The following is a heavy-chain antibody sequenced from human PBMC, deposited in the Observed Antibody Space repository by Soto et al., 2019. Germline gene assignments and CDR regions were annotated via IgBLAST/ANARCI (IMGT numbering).Heavy chain of an antibody. CDR3: ASRLRAIAVAGDWFDP. CDR2: IYYSGST. CDR1: GGSISSGGYY. D-gene: IGHD6-19*01. Sequence: SGTLSLTCTVSGGSISSGGYYWSWIRQHPGKGLEWIGYIYYSGSTYYNPSLKSRVTISVDTSKNQFSLKLSSVTAADTAVYYCASRLRAIAVAGDWFDPWGQGTLVTVSS. J-gene: IGHJ5*02. V-gene: IGHV4-31*02.